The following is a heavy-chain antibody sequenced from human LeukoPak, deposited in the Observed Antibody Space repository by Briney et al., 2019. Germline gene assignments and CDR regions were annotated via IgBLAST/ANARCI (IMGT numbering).Heavy chain of an antibody. CDR2: IYYSGST. CDR3: ARLRGGRAEYYFDY. V-gene: IGHV4-59*08. D-gene: IGHD3-10*01. CDR1: GGSISSYY. Sequence: SETLSLTCTVSGGSISSYYWSWIRQPPGKGLEWIGYIYYSGSTNYNPSLKSRVTISVDTSKNQFSLKLSSVTAADTAVYYCARLRGGRAEYYFDYWGQGTLVTVSS. J-gene: IGHJ4*02.